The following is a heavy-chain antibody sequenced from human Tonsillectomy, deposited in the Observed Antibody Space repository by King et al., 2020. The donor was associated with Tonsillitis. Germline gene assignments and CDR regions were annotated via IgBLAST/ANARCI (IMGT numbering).Heavy chain of an antibody. V-gene: IGHV4-59*08. D-gene: IGHD6-13*01. CDR2: IYYNGDT. CDR3: ARLVTAARTPVFYY. Sequence: QLQESGPGLVKPSETLSLTCAVSGGSISSDYWSWIRQPPGKGLECIAYIYYNGDTNYNPSLKSRVTISVDRSKNQFSLKLSSGTAADTAVYYCARLVTAARTPVFYYWGQGTLVTVSS. J-gene: IGHJ4*02. CDR1: GGSISSDY.